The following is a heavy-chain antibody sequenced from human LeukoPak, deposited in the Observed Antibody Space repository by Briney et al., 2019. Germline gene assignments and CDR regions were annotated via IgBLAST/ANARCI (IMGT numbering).Heavy chain of an antibody. CDR2: ISSSSSYI. J-gene: IGHJ4*02. Sequence: GGSLRLSCAASGFTFSSYSMNWVRQAPGKGLEWVSSISSSSSYIYYADSVKGRFTISRDNAKNSLYLQMNSLRAEDTAVYYCAKIPSSWYYFDQWGQGTLVTVSS. CDR3: AKIPSSWYYFDQ. CDR1: GFTFSSYS. D-gene: IGHD6-13*01. V-gene: IGHV3-21*04.